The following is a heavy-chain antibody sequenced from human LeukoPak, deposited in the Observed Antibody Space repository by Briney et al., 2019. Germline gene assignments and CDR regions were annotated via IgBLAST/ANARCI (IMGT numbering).Heavy chain of an antibody. Sequence: GGSLRLSCAASGFTFSSYGMHWVRQAPGKGLEWVSVIYSGGSTYYADSVKGRFTISRDNSKNTLYLQMNSLRAEDTAVYYCARDRYYYDSSGSNDAFDIWGKGTMVTVSS. CDR1: GFTFSSYG. J-gene: IGHJ3*02. D-gene: IGHD3-22*01. CDR3: ARDRYYYDSSGSNDAFDI. CDR2: IYSGGST. V-gene: IGHV3-66*01.